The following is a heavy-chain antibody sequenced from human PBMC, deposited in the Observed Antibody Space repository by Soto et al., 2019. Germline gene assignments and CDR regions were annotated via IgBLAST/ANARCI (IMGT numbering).Heavy chain of an antibody. CDR3: ARDRSTDFGLDV. J-gene: IGHJ6*02. D-gene: IGHD3-3*01. V-gene: IGHV3-23*01. CDR1: GFTFTDYV. Sequence: GGSLRLSCVASGFTFTDYVMSWVRQVPGKGLEWVSSISDGGERTDYRDSVRGRFTISRDNARFTLHLQMNSLRVDDTATYFCARDRSTDFGLDVWGQGTTVTV. CDR2: ISDGGERT.